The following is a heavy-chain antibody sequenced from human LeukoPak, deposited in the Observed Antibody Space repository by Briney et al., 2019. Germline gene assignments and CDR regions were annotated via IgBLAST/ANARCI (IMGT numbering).Heavy chain of an antibody. CDR1: GGTFSSYA. CDR3: ARVAAAGTRDDY. V-gene: IGHV1-69*13. J-gene: IGHJ4*02. CDR2: IIPIFGTA. Sequence: VASVKVSCKASGGTFSSYANSWVRQAPGQGLEWMGGIIPIFGTANYAQKFQGRVTITADESTSTAYMELSSLRSEDTAVYYCARVAAAGTRDDYWGQGTLVTVSS. D-gene: IGHD6-13*01.